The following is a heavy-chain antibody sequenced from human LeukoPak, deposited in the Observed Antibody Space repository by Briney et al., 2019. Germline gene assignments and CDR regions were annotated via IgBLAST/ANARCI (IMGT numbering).Heavy chain of an antibody. CDR1: GFTFSSYA. V-gene: IGHV3-23*01. CDR2: ISGSGGST. CDR3: AKISTYTPLEGLLWD. Sequence: GGSLRLSCAASGFTFSSYAMSWVRQAPGKGLEWVSAISGSGGSTYYADSVKGRFTISRDNSKNTLYLQMNSLRAEDTAVYYCAKISTYTPLEGLLWDWGQGTLVTVSS. J-gene: IGHJ4*02. D-gene: IGHD2-15*01.